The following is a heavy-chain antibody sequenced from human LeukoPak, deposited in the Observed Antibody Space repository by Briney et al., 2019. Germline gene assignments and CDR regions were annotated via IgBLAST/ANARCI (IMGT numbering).Heavy chain of an antibody. CDR3: ARGGWELLGHFDY. Sequence: GSSVKVSCKASGGTFSSYAISWVRQAPGQGPEWMGGIIPIFGTANYAQKFQGRVTITADESTSTAYMELSSLRSEDTAVYYCARGGWELLGHFDYWGQGTLVTVSS. CDR1: GGTFSSYA. D-gene: IGHD1-26*01. J-gene: IGHJ4*02. V-gene: IGHV1-69*01. CDR2: IIPIFGTA.